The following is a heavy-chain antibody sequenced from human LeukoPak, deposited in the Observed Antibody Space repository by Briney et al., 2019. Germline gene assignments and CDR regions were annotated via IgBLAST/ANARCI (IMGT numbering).Heavy chain of an antibody. D-gene: IGHD1/OR15-1a*01. Sequence: SETLSLTCTVSGDSISNYYWTWIRQTPRKGLEWIGNPYPSGAADYNPSLKTRVTTSVDTSKDQFSLSLRSSTAADTAVYFCARLGKTYYMDVWGTGTTVTVSS. J-gene: IGHJ6*03. CDR2: PYPSGAA. CDR3: ARLGKTYYMDV. CDR1: GDSISNYY. V-gene: IGHV4-4*08.